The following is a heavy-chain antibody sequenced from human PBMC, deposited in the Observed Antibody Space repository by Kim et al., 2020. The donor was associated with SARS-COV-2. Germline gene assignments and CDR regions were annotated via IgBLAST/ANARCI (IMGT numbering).Heavy chain of an antibody. CDR1: GGSFSGYY. V-gene: IGHV4-34*01. J-gene: IGHJ6*02. CDR2: INHSGST. Sequence: SETLSLTCAVYGGSFSGYYWSWIRQPPGKGLEWIGEINHSGSTNYNPSLKSRVTISVDTSKNQFSLKLSSVTAADMAVYYCARGVYGGNRYYYYGMDVWGQGTTVTVSS. CDR3: ARGVYGGNRYYYYGMDV. D-gene: IGHD4-17*01.